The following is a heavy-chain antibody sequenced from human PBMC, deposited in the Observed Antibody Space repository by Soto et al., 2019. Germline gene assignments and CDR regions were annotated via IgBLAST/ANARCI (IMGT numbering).Heavy chain of an antibody. CDR3: ARLQAMDH. J-gene: IGHJ4*02. CDR2: MNPHSVDT. CDR1: GYTFVNYE. Sequence: QVQLVQSGAEVKKPGASVKVSCKASGYTFVNYEINWVRQATGQGLEWLGWMNPHSVDTFYAPNYQSRVTMPRNTSITTAYMELKSLKYKDTPVFYGARLQAMDHWGQGALVTVSS. V-gene: IGHV1-8*01.